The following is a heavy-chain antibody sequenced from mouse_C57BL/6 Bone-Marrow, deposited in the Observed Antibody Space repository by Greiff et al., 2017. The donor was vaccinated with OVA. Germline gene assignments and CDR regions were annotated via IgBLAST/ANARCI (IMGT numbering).Heavy chain of an antibody. J-gene: IGHJ3*01. CDR3: ARQQFAY. CDR1: GFTFSSYG. Sequence: EVKVVESGGDLVKPGGSLKLSCAASGFTFSSYGMSWVRQTPDKRLEWVATISSGGSYTYSPDSVKGRFTISRDNAKNTLYLQMSSLKSEDTAMYYCARQQFAYWGQGTLVTVSA. V-gene: IGHV5-6*01. CDR2: ISSGGSYT.